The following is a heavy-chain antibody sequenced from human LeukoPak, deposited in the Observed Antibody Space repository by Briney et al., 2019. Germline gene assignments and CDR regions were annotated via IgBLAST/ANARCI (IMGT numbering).Heavy chain of an antibody. CDR2: ISGSGGST. CDR3: AKDLRGYDILTGYYRTDMGVNFDY. Sequence: GGSLRLSCAASGFTFSIYAMSWVRQAPGKGLEWVSAISGSGGSTYYADSVKGRFTISRDNSKNTLYLQMNSLRAEDTAVYYCAKDLRGYDILTGYYRTDMGVNFDYWGQGTLVTVSS. CDR1: GFTFSIYA. D-gene: IGHD3-9*01. J-gene: IGHJ4*02. V-gene: IGHV3-23*01.